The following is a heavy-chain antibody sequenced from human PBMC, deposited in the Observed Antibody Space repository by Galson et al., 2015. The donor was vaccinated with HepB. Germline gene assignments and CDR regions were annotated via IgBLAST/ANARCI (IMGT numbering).Heavy chain of an antibody. D-gene: IGHD6-19*01. V-gene: IGHV1-2*05. CDR2: INPNNGVT. J-gene: IGHJ3*01. CDR3: AREDLVSSGWFRAGAFDL. Sequence: SVKVSCKASEYTFNGYFIHWVRQAPGQGLEWMGRINPNNGVTDYAQKFQGRVTMTRDTSISTAYMELRRLSSYDTVVYYCAREDLVSSGWFRAGAFDLWGQGTLVTVSS. CDR1: EYTFNGYF.